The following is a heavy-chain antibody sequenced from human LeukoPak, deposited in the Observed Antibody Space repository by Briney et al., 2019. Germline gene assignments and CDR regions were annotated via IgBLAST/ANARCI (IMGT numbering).Heavy chain of an antibody. J-gene: IGHJ4*02. D-gene: IGHD1-26*01. Sequence: GGSLRLSCAASGFTVSGNYMSWVRQAPGKGLEWVSIIYSSGSTYYADSVKGRFTISRDNSKNTLYLQMNSLRAEDTAVYYCAREWEITASFDYWGQGTLVTVSS. CDR3: AREWEITASFDY. V-gene: IGHV3-53*01. CDR1: GFTVSGNY. CDR2: IYSSGST.